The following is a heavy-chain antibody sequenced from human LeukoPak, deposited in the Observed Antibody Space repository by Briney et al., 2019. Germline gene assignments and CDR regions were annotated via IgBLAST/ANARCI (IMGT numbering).Heavy chain of an antibody. D-gene: IGHD3-9*01. CDR2: INHSGST. V-gene: IGHV4-34*01. Sequence: SETLSHTCAVYGGSFSGYYWSWIRQPPGKGLEWIGEINHSGSTNYNPSLKSRVTISVDTSKNQFSLKLSSVTAADTAVYYCARGSKYYDILGWGQGTLVTVSS. CDR1: GGSFSGYY. CDR3: ARGSKYYDILG. J-gene: IGHJ4*02.